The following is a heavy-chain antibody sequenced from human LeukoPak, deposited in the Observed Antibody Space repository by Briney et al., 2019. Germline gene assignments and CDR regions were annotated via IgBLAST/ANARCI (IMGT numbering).Heavy chain of an antibody. D-gene: IGHD3-22*01. CDR1: GFTFSSYG. CDR3: ARGAPYYYDSSGYYYFDY. CDR2: IWYDGSNK. V-gene: IGHV3-33*01. J-gene: IGHJ4*02. Sequence: PGGSLRLSCAASGFTFSSYGVHWVRQAPGKGLEWVAVIWYDGSNKYYADSVKGRFTISRDNSKNTLYLQMNSLRAEDTAVYYCARGAPYYYDSSGYYYFDYWGQGTLVTVSS.